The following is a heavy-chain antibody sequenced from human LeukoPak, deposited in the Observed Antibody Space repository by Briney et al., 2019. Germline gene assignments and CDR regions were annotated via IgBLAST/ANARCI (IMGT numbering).Heavy chain of an antibody. V-gene: IGHV3-23*01. CDR3: AKVKWKLIGYFDY. J-gene: IGHJ4*02. CDR2: LTGDGNT. D-gene: IGHD1-20*01. Sequence: GGSLRLSCAASGFTFTSYAMSWVRQAPGKGLEWVSVLTGDGNTYYADSVKGRFTNSRDDSKNTLFLQMNSLRAEDTAVYFGAKVKWKLIGYFDYWGQGTLVTVSS. CDR1: GFTFTSYA.